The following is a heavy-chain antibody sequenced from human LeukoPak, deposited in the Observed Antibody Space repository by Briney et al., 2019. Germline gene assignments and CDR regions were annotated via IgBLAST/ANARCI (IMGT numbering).Heavy chain of an antibody. CDR1: GGSISSTSYY. V-gene: IGHV4-39*07. CDR2: IYYSGST. J-gene: IGHJ4*02. Sequence: SETLSLTCTVSGGSISSTSYYWGWIRQPPGKGLEWIGSIYYSGSTYYNPSLKSRVAISADRSKNQFSLKLSSVTAADTAVYYCARGQWFRAFWSRGTPVTVSS. CDR3: ARGQWFRAF. D-gene: IGHD3-10*01.